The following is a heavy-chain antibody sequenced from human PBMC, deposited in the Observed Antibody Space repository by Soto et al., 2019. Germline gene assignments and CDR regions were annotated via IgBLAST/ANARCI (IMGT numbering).Heavy chain of an antibody. CDR1: GYSISSGYY. CDR2: IYHSGTT. CDR3: ARSLLTSSWYAGS. Sequence: SETLSLTXAASGYSISSGYYSGWLRKPPGKGLEWIGSIYHSGTTYYNPSLKSRVTISLDTSRNQFSLKLTSVTAADTAVYYCARSLLTSSWYAGSWGQGTLVTVSS. V-gene: IGHV4-38-2*01. J-gene: IGHJ5*02. D-gene: IGHD6-13*01.